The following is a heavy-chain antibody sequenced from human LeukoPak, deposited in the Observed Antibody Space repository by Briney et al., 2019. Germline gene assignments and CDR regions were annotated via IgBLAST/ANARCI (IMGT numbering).Heavy chain of an antibody. J-gene: IGHJ3*01. CDR3: ARDPNGDYIGAFDF. CDR2: IRGSGLTT. V-gene: IGHV3-23*01. Sequence: GGSLRLSCAASGFTFSIYALIWVRQGPVKGREWVSAIRGSGLTTFYADSVKGRFTISRDNSKNTLYLQMNSLRAEDTAVYYCARDPNGDYIGAFDFWGQGTKVTVS. CDR1: GFTFSIYA. D-gene: IGHD4-17*01.